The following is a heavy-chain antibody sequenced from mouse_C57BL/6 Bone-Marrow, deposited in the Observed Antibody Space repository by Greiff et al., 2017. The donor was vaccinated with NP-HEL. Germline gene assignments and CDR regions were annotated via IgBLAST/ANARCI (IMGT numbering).Heavy chain of an antibody. V-gene: IGHV1-4*01. J-gene: IGHJ4*01. CDR2: INPSSGYT. CDR1: GYTFTSYT. D-gene: IGHD1-1*01. CDR3: ASLYYGSTGYYAMDY. Sequence: QVQLQQSGAELARPGASVKMSCKASGYTFTSYTMHWVKQRPGQGLEWIGYINPSSGYTKYNQKFKDKATLTADKSSSTAYMQLSSLTSEDAAVYYCASLYYGSTGYYAMDYWGRGTSDTVSS.